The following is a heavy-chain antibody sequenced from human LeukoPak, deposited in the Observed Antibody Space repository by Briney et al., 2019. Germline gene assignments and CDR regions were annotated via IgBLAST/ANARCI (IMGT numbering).Heavy chain of an antibody. J-gene: IGHJ4*02. CDR2: IRYDGSNK. V-gene: IGHV3-30*02. D-gene: IGHD5-18*01. CDR3: AKERDTAMVTITY. CDR1: GFTFSSYG. Sequence: TGGSLRLFCAASGFTFSSYGLHWVRQAPGKGLEWVAFIRYDGSNKYYADSVKGRFTISRDNSKNTLYLQMNSLRAEDTAVYYCAKERDTAMVTITYGAKGTLVTVSS.